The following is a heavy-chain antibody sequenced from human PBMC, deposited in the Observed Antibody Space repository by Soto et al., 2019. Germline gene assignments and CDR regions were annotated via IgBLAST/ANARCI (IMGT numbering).Heavy chain of an antibody. CDR2: IKQDGSEE. V-gene: IGHV3-7*03. CDR1: GFPCIIYW. J-gene: IGHJ4*02. Sequence: PGGSLRVPCAAPGFPCIIYWMSWVRQAPGKGLEWVANIKQDGSEEYYVDSVKGRFTISRDNAKNSLYLQMNSLRAEDTAVYYCAKDPTMIFGVVTTPPFDYWGQGTPVTVS. D-gene: IGHD3-3*01. CDR3: AKDPTMIFGVVTTPPFDY.